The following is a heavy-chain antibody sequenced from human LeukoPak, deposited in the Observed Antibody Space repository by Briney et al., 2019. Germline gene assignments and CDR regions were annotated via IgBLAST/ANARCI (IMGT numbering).Heavy chain of an antibody. Sequence: ASVKVSCKASGYTFTSYGISWVRQAPGQGLEWMGWISAYNGNTNYAQKLQGRVTMTTDTSTSTAYMGLRSLRSDDTAVYYCATDKLGYCSSTSCPEVDWFDPWXXGTLVTVSS. D-gene: IGHD2-2*01. V-gene: IGHV1-18*01. CDR1: GYTFTSYG. CDR3: ATDKLGYCSSTSCPEVDWFDP. CDR2: ISAYNGNT. J-gene: IGHJ5*02.